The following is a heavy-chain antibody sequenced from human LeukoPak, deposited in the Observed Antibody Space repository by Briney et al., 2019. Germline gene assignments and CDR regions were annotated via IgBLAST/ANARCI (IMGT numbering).Heavy chain of an antibody. CDR3: AKDRVAHFFYWYFDL. D-gene: IGHD5-12*01. CDR2: ISYDGSNK. J-gene: IGHJ2*01. Sequence: PGRSLRLSCAASGFTFSSYGMHWVRQAPGKGLEWVAVISYDGSNKYYADSVKGRFTISRDNSKKTVYLQMNSLRAEDTAVYYCAKDRVAHFFYWYFDLWGRGTLVTVSS. CDR1: GFTFSSYG. V-gene: IGHV3-30*18.